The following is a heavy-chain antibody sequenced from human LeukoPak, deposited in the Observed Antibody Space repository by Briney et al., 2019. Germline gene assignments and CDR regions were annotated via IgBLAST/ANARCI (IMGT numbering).Heavy chain of an antibody. V-gene: IGHV3-7*05. J-gene: IGHJ5*02. CDR2: IKQDGSEK. D-gene: IGHD5-24*01. CDR3: ARASDPWLQLT. CDR1: GFTLSSYW. Sequence: PGGSLRLSCAASGFTLSSYWMSWVRQAPGKGLEWVANIKQDGSEKYFLDSVKGRFTISRDNAKNSLSLQMNSLRAEDTAVYYCARASDPWLQLTWGQGTLVTVSS.